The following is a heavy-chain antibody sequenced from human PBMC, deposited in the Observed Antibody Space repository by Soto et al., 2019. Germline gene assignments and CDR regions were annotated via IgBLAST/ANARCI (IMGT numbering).Heavy chain of an antibody. D-gene: IGHD6-13*01. Sequence: QITLKESGPTLVEPTQTLTLTCAFSGFSLSTSGVGVGWIRQPPGKALEWLAFIYWDDDKRYSPSLRTRLTIIKDTSINQVVLIMTNMNPVDTGTYYCAYRQDCRGSWDSGWFDPWGQGTLVTVSS. CDR3: AYRQDCRGSWDSGWFDP. CDR1: GFSLSTSGVG. V-gene: IGHV2-5*02. CDR2: IYWDDDK. J-gene: IGHJ5*02.